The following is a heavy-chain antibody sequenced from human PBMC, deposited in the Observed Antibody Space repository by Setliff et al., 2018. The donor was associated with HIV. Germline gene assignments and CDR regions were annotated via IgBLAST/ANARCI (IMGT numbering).Heavy chain of an antibody. J-gene: IGHJ3*02. CDR2: FYYSVST. D-gene: IGHD3-16*01. CDR1: GGSITSYY. Sequence: PSETLSLTCTVSGGSITSYYWSWIRQPPGKGLEWVGYFYYSVSTNYNPSLTSRVTISADKSQNQIFLRLTSVTAADTAMYCARAAYSDAFDIWGQGTLVTVSS. V-gene: IGHV4-59*12. CDR3: ARAAYSDAFDI.